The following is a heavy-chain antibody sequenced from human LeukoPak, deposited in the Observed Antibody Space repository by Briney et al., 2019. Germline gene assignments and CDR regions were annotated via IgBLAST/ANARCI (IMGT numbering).Heavy chain of an antibody. J-gene: IGHJ1*01. V-gene: IGHV3-30*18. Sequence: PGGSLRLSCAASGFTFSSYGMHWVRQAPGKGVEWVAVISYDGSNKYYADSVKGRFTISRDNSKNTLYLQMNSLRAEDTAVYYCAKGYYDSSGYYSEYFQHWGQGTLVTVSS. CDR3: AKGYYDSSGYYSEYFQH. D-gene: IGHD3-22*01. CDR2: ISYDGSNK. CDR1: GFTFSSYG.